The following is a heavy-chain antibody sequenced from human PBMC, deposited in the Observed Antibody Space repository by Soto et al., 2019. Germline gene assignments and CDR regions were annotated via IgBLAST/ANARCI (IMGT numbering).Heavy chain of an antibody. CDR3: ARGRPYGMDV. J-gene: IGHJ6*02. V-gene: IGHV3-74*01. CDR2: IDSDGSST. Sequence: LRLSCAASGFTFGSYWMNWVRQAPGKGLVWVSRIDSDGSSTTYADSVKGRFTTSRDNAKNTLYLQMSSLRVEDTAVYYCARGRPYGMDVWGQGTTVTV. CDR1: GFTFGSYW.